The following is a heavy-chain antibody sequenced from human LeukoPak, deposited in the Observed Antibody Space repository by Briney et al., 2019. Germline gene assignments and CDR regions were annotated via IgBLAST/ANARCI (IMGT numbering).Heavy chain of an antibody. V-gene: IGHV3-48*01. CDR1: VITLSSYR. CDR3: ARGGLSIMGY. CDR2: ISSSGSTK. J-gene: IGHJ4*02. D-gene: IGHD2/OR15-2a*01. Sequence: GGSLRLSCGASVITLSSYRMIWVRQAQGKGLEWVSYISSSGSTKYYADSVKGRFTISRDNARNSLYLQMNSLRAEDTAVYFCARGGLSIMGYWGQGTLVTVSS.